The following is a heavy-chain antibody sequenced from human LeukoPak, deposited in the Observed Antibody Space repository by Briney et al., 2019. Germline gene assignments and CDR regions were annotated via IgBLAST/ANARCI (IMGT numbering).Heavy chain of an antibody. CDR1: GFTFSSYS. V-gene: IGHV3-48*04. CDR3: ARDGLELSADAFDI. CDR2: ISSSSSTI. D-gene: IGHD1-7*01. Sequence: GGSLRLSCAASGFTFSSYSMNWVRQAPGKGLEWVSYISSSSSTIYYADSVKGRFTISRDNAKNSLYLQMNSLRAEDTAVYYCARDGLELSADAFDIWGQGTMVTVSS. J-gene: IGHJ3*02.